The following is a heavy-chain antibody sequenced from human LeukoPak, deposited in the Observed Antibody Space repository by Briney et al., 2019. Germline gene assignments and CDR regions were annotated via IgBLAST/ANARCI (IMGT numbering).Heavy chain of an antibody. CDR2: INHSGST. D-gene: IGHD6-19*01. J-gene: IGHJ4*02. CDR3: ARGRDKQLLVPV. V-gene: IGHV4-34*01. Sequence: SETLSLTCAVYGGSFSGYYWSWIRQPPGKGLEWIGEINHSGSTNYNPSLKSRVTISVDTSKNQFSPKLSSVTAEDTAVYYCARGRDKQLLVPVWGPGTLVTVSS. CDR1: GGSFSGYY.